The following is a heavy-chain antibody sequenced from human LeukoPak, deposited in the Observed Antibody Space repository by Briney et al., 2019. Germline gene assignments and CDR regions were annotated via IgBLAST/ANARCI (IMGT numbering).Heavy chain of an antibody. Sequence: GGSLRLSCAASGFSFSSYAMSWVRQAPGKGLEWVSSISGSGDNTYYAESVKGRFTIFRDNSKNTLFLQMNSLRGEDTAVFYCAKLAGYTTGWFFDFWGQGTLVTVSS. J-gene: IGHJ4*02. V-gene: IGHV3-23*01. D-gene: IGHD6-19*01. CDR1: GFSFSSYA. CDR2: ISGSGDNT. CDR3: AKLAGYTTGWFFDF.